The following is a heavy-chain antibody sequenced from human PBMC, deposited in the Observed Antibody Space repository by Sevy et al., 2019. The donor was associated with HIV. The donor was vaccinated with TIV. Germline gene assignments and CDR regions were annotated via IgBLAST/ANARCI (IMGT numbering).Heavy chain of an antibody. Sequence: GGSLRLSCGASGFTFSNYAMSWVRQAPGKGPEWVSGINNGGSTYYADSVKGRFTISRDNSKKMVFLQMNSLRAEDTAVYYCASGDTTMITDLDYSGQRAMVTVSS. CDR2: INNGGST. D-gene: IGHD5-18*01. CDR3: ASGDTTMITDLDY. J-gene: IGHJ4*02. CDR1: GFTFSNYA. V-gene: IGHV3-23*01.